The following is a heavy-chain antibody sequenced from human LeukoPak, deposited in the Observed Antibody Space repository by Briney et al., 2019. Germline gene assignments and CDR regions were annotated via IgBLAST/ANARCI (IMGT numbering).Heavy chain of an antibody. V-gene: IGHV4-4*07. Sequence: NSSETLSLTCTVSGGSISSYYWSWIRQPAGKGLEWIGRIYTSGSTNYNPSLKSRVTMSVDTSKNQFSLKLSSVTAADTAVYYCARPFRDYGGRPTGGKYYFDYWGQGTLVTVSS. J-gene: IGHJ4*02. CDR3: ARPFRDYGGRPTGGKYYFDY. CDR1: GGSISSYY. CDR2: IYTSGST. D-gene: IGHD4-23*01.